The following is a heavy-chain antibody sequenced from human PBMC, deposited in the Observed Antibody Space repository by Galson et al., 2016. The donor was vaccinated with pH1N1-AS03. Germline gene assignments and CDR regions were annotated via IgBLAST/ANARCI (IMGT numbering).Heavy chain of an antibody. Sequence: ETLSLTCAVSGGSMTSPDWWPWVRQPPGKGLEWIGEVHYSGTTSYNPSLNSRVTMSIDKSNNQFSLNLGSVTAADTAVYFCASAGYHTPGYHYWGQGALVTVSS. CDR3: ASAGYHTPGYHY. V-gene: IGHV4-4*01. CDR1: GGSMTSPDW. CDR2: VHYSGTT. J-gene: IGHJ4*02. D-gene: IGHD3-16*02.